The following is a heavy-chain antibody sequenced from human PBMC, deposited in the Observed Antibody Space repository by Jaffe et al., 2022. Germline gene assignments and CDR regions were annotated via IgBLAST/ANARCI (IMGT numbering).Heavy chain of an antibody. J-gene: IGHJ6*03. CDR1: GFSIATYG. D-gene: IGHD4-4*01. CDR2: IGYDGGEK. Sequence: QVQLVESGGGVVQPGGSLRLSCAASGFSIATYGMHWVRQAPGKGLEWVAFIGYDGGEKYHADSVKGRFTISRDNSRNTLYLEMNSLRIEDTAVFYCAKDPGHSKPGYYMDVWGKGTTVTVSS. V-gene: IGHV3-30*02. CDR3: AKDPGHSKPGYYMDV.